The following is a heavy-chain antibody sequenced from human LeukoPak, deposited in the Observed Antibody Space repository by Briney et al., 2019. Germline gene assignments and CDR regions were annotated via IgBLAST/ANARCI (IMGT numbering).Heavy chain of an antibody. Sequence: SETLSLTCTVSGGSISSGDYYWSWIRQPPGKGLEWIGYIYYSGSTYYNPSLKSRVTISVDTSKNQFSLKLSPVTAADTAVYYCASSIVATTPAYWGQGTLVTVSS. CDR3: ASSIVATTPAY. CDR1: GGSISSGDYY. J-gene: IGHJ4*02. D-gene: IGHD5-12*01. CDR2: IYYSGST. V-gene: IGHV4-30-4*01.